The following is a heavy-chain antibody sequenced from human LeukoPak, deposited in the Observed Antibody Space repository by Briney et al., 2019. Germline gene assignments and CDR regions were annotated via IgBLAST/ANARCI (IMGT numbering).Heavy chain of an antibody. J-gene: IGHJ6*03. CDR3: AKDGGLLWFGELPRTFYYMDV. Sequence: GGSLRLSCAASGFTFSSYAMSWVRQAPGKGLEWVSAISGSGGRTYYADSVKGRFTISRDNSKNTLYLQMNSLRAEDTAVYYCAKDGGLLWFGELPRTFYYMDVWGKGTTVTASS. D-gene: IGHD3-10*01. CDR2: ISGSGGRT. V-gene: IGHV3-23*01. CDR1: GFTFSSYA.